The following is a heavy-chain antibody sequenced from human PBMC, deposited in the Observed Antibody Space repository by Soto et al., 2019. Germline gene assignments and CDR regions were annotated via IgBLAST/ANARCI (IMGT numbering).Heavy chain of an antibody. J-gene: IGHJ4*02. CDR3: ARDPFYSGSNLQVGFFDS. Sequence: ASVKVSCKASGYTFTGYYMHWVRQAPGQGLEWMGWINPYNDDTNYAHDLQGRVTMSTDTSTSTAYMELRSLRSDDTAVYYCARDPFYSGSNLQVGFFDSWGQGTLVTVSS. V-gene: IGHV1-18*04. CDR2: INPYNDDT. CDR1: GYTFTGYY. D-gene: IGHD1-26*01.